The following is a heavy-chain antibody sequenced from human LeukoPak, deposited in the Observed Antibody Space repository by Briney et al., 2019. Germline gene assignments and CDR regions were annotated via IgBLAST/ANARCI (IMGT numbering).Heavy chain of an antibody. V-gene: IGHV1-46*01. CDR3: AREVPENFNFDY. Sequence: ASVKVSCKASGYTFTSYGISWVRQAPGQGLEWMGIIKPSGGSTLYAQKFQGRVTVTSDMSSLRSEDTAVYYCAREVPENFNFDYWGQGTLVTVSS. CDR1: GYTFTSYG. CDR2: IKPSGGST. D-gene: IGHD2/OR15-2a*01. J-gene: IGHJ4*02.